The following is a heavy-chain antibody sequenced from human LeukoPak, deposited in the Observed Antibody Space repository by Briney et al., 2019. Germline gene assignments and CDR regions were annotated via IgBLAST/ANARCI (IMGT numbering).Heavy chain of an antibody. CDR3: AREVGKRDLDY. Sequence: PGRSLTLSCAASGFTFNFYAIHWVRQAPGKGLEWVAVISSDGSNGYYADSVKGRFTISRDNSKNTLYLQMNSLRVEDTAVYYCAREVGKRDLDYWGQGTLVTVSS. V-gene: IGHV3-30*04. CDR2: ISSDGSNG. D-gene: IGHD1-26*01. J-gene: IGHJ4*02. CDR1: GFTFNFYA.